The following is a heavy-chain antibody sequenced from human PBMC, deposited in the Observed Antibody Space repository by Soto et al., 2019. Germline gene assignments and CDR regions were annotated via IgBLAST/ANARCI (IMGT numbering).Heavy chain of an antibody. D-gene: IGHD3-10*01. CDR1: GYTFTGYF. CDR3: ARVIRGAYYNSPLDS. V-gene: IGHV1-2*02. J-gene: IGHJ4*02. Sequence: ASVKVSCKASGYTFTGYFMHLVRQAPGQGLEWMGWINPYSGGADYAQSFQGRVTMTRDTSISTVYMELSRLRFDDTAVYYCARVIRGAYYNSPLDSWGQGTVVTSPQ. CDR2: INPYSGGA.